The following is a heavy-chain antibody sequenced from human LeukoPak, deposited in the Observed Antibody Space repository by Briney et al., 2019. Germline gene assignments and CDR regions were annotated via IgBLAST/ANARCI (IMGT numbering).Heavy chain of an antibody. V-gene: IGHV4-59*08. CDR3: VRPHPLYGAGSFAF. Sequence: SETLSLTCTVSGGSIRSYFWRWVRQPSGKGLEWIGHIHHSGTTTYNPSLKSRVAMSIDTSNSQFSLKVNSVTAADTAVYYCVRPHPLYGAGSFAFWGQGNLVIVSS. CDR2: IHHSGTT. CDR1: GGSIRSYF. J-gene: IGHJ4*02. D-gene: IGHD3-10*01.